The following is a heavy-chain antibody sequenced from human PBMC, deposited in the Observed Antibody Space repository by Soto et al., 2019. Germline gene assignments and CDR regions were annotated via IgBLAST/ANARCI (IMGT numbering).Heavy chain of an antibody. Sequence: ASVKVSCKASGYTFTGYYMHWVRQAPGQGLEWMGWINTNSGGTNYAQKFQGRVTMTRDTSISTAYMELSRLRSDDTAVYYCGRMVYYYDSSGYYNYWGQGTPVTVSS. D-gene: IGHD3-22*01. CDR1: GYTFTGYY. J-gene: IGHJ4*02. CDR2: INTNSGGT. V-gene: IGHV1-2*02. CDR3: GRMVYYYDSSGYYNY.